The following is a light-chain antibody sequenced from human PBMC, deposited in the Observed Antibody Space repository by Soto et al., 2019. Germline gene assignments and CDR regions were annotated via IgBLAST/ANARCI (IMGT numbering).Light chain of an antibody. CDR1: QSIGSY. V-gene: IGKV1-39*01. CDR2: AES. CDR3: QQLNSYPRT. J-gene: IGKJ1*01. Sequence: DIEMTQSPSSLSASVGDRVTITCRASQSIGSYVNWYQQKPGKAPNLLIYAESSLQSGVPSRFSGSGSGTDFTLTISSLQPEDFATYYCQQLNSYPRTFGQGTKVDIK.